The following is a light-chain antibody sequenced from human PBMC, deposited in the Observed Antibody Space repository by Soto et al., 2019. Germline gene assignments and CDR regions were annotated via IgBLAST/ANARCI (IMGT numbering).Light chain of an antibody. CDR3: SSYAGSNTFV. J-gene: IGLJ1*01. Sequence: QSALTQPPSASGSPGQSVTISCTGTSSDVGGYNYVSWYQHHPGNAPKLMIYEVSKRPSGVPDRFSGSKSGNTASLTVSGLQAEDEADYYCSSYAGSNTFVFVTGTKLTVL. V-gene: IGLV2-8*01. CDR1: SSDVGGYNY. CDR2: EVS.